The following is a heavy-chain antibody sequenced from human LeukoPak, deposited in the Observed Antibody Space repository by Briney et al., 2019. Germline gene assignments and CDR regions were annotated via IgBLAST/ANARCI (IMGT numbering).Heavy chain of an antibody. Sequence: ASVKVSCKSSGYTFTGYYIHWVRQAPGHGLEWMGWINPNSGGTNYAQKFQGRVTMTRDTSISTAYMELSRLRSDDTAVYYCAREGGHDILTVNNWFDPWGQGTLVTVSS. CDR3: AREGGHDILTVNNWFDP. D-gene: IGHD3-9*01. V-gene: IGHV1-2*02. CDR2: INPNSGGT. CDR1: GYTFTGYY. J-gene: IGHJ5*02.